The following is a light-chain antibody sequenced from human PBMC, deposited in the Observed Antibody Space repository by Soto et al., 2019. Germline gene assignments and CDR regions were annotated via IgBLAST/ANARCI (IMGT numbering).Light chain of an antibody. J-gene: IGKJ1*01. V-gene: IGKV3-15*01. CDR1: QSVFSN. Sequence: EIVITQSPATLSVSPGERATLSCRASQSVFSNLAWYQQKPGQAPRLLIYGASTRATGISARFSGSGSGTEFTLTISGLQSEDFAVYYCQQYNSWRTFGQGTKADIK. CDR2: GAS. CDR3: QQYNSWRT.